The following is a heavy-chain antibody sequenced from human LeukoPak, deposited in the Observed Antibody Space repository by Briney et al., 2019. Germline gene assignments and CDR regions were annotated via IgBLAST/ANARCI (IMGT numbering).Heavy chain of an antibody. D-gene: IGHD2-8*02. V-gene: IGHV4-61*02. CDR2: IYTSGST. CDR3: ARGYCTGGNCYSFGY. J-gene: IGHJ4*02. CDR1: GGSISSGSYY. Sequence: SQTLSLTCTVSGGSISSGSYYWSWIRQPAGKGLEWIGRIYTSGSTNYNPSLKSRVTISVDTSKNQFSLKLSSVTAADTAVYYCARGYCTGGNCYSFGYWGQGTLVTVSS.